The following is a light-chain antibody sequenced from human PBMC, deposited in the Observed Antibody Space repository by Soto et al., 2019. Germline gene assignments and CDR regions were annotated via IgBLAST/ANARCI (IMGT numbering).Light chain of an antibody. J-gene: IGLJ2*01. CDR2: DVS. Sequence: HSVLTQPASVSGSPGQSITISCTGTSSDVGGYNYVSWYQQHPGKAPKLMIYDVSNRPSGVSNRFSGSKSGNTASLTISGRQAEDEADYYCSSYTSSSTPVVFGGGTKLTVL. CDR1: SSDVGGYNY. V-gene: IGLV2-14*01. CDR3: SSYTSSSTPVV.